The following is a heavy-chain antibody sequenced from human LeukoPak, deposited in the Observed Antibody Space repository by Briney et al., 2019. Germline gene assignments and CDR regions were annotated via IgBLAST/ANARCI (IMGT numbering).Heavy chain of an antibody. D-gene: IGHD2-15*01. CDR1: GFTFTSYT. J-gene: IGHJ6*02. CDR2: ISGSSSAI. CDR3: AREMYYCSGGSCYSWEYQYAMDV. Sequence: GGSLRLSCAASGFTFTSYTLSWVRQAPGKGLEWVSFISGSSSAIHYADSVKGRFTISRDNAKKSLYLQMNGLRAEDTARYYCAREMYYCSGGSCYSWEYQYAMDVWGQGTTVTVSS. V-gene: IGHV3-48*01.